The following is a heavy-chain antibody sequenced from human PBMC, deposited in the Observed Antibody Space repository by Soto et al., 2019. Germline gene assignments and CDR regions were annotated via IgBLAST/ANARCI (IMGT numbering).Heavy chain of an antibody. CDR2: ISNSGSVI. Sequence: EVQLVESGGNLVQAGGSLRLSGAASGFSFISYSMSWVRQAPGKGLEWVSYISNSGSVIHDADSVKGRVTISRDNAKNSLSLQMNSLRDEDTALYYCVRVFASNTFDLWGQGTVVTVSS. V-gene: IGHV3-48*02. D-gene: IGHD3-3*01. CDR1: GFSFISYS. J-gene: IGHJ3*01. CDR3: VRVFASNTFDL.